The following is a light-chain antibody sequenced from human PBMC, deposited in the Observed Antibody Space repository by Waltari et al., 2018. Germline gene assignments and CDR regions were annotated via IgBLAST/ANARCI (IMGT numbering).Light chain of an antibody. Sequence: QSMLTQPPSVSAAPGQKVTISCSGSSSNIGNNYVSWYQQVPGTAPKLLLYDENERPSGIPDRFSGSKSGTSATLGITGLQTGDEADYYCGTWDSSLRAVVFGGGTKLTVL. CDR1: SSNIGNNY. J-gene: IGLJ2*01. CDR3: GTWDSSLRAVV. V-gene: IGLV1-51*01. CDR2: DEN.